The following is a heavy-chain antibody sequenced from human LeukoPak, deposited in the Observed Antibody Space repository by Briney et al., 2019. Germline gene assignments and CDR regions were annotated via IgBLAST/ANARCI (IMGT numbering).Heavy chain of an antibody. CDR1: GGTFSSYA. D-gene: IGHD6-19*01. J-gene: IGHJ5*02. V-gene: IGHV1-69*06. CDR2: IIPIFGTA. Sequence: SVKVSCKASGGTFSSYAISWVRQAPGQGLEWMGGIIPIFGTANYAQKFQGRVTITADKSTSTAYMELSSLRSEDTAVYYCARDGGLAAVAGTPAWGQGTLVTVSS. CDR3: ARDGGLAAVAGTPA.